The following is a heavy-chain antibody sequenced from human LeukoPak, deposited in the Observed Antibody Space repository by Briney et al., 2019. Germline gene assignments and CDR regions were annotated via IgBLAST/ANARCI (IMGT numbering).Heavy chain of an antibody. Sequence: GGSLRLSCAASGFTFSSYAMHWVRQAPGKGREWVAVISYDGSNKYYADSVKGRFTISRDNSKNTLYLQMNSLRAEDTAVYYCARTQQLERDFDAFDIWGQGTMVTVSS. CDR3: ARTQQLERDFDAFDI. V-gene: IGHV3-30*04. J-gene: IGHJ3*02. D-gene: IGHD1-1*01. CDR2: ISYDGSNK. CDR1: GFTFSSYA.